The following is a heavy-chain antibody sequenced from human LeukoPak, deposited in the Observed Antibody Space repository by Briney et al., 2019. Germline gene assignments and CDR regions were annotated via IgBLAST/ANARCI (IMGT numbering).Heavy chain of an antibody. V-gene: IGHV1-69*13. CDR3: ARGIGYWGLL. CDR1: GYTFTGYY. J-gene: IGHJ4*02. CDR2: IIPIFGTA. D-gene: IGHD7-27*01. Sequence: SVKVSCKASGYTFTGYYMHWVRQAPGQGLEWMGGIIPIFGTANYAQKFQGRVTITADESTSTAYMELSSLRSEDTAVYYCARGIGYWGLLWGQGTLVTVSS.